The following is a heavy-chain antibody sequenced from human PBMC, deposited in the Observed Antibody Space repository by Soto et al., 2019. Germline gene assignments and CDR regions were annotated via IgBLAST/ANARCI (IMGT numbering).Heavy chain of an antibody. CDR1: GGSISSSSYY. CDR3: VPSNWFDP. CDR2: IYYSGST. J-gene: IGHJ5*02. V-gene: IGHV4-39*01. Sequence: QLQLQESGPGLVKPSETLSLTCTVSGGSISSSSYYWGWIRQPPGKGLEWIGSIYYSGSTYYNPSLKSRVTIAVDTSKNQFSLKLSSVPAADTAVYYCVPSNWFDPWGQGTLVTVSS.